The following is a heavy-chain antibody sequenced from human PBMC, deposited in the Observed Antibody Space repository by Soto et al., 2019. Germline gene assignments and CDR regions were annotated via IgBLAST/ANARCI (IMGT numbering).Heavy chain of an antibody. CDR3: ARYSGGYCSGGSCDWFDP. V-gene: IGHV4-61*08. CDR1: GGSISSGDYY. J-gene: IGHJ5*02. D-gene: IGHD2-15*01. Sequence: SETLSLTCTVSGGSISSGDYYWSWIRQPPGKGLEWIGYMYHSGSTNYNPSLKSRVTISVDTSKNQFSLKLSSVTAADTAMYYCARYSGGYCSGGSCDWFDPWGQGTLVTVSS. CDR2: MYHSGST.